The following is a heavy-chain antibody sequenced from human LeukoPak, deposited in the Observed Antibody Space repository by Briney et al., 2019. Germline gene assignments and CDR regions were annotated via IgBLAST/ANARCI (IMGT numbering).Heavy chain of an antibody. V-gene: IGHV4-4*02. CDR1: VGSISSGNW. Sequence: SETLSLTCAVSVGSISSGNWWTWVRQSPGKGLEWIGEIYHNGTQNYNPSLKSRVTISADTFKNHFSLKLTSVTAADTAVYYCATAPILRGEGGEHYKYGMDVWGQGTTVIVSS. J-gene: IGHJ6*02. D-gene: IGHD2-2*02. CDR2: IYHNGTQ. CDR3: ATAPILRGEGGEHYKYGMDV.